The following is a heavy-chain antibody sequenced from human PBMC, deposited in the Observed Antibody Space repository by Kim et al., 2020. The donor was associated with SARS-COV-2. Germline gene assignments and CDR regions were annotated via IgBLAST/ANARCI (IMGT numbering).Heavy chain of an antibody. D-gene: IGHD6-19*01. CDR2: IIPIFGTA. CDR3: ARWASGTYSSGWYRWFDP. V-gene: IGHV1-69*13. J-gene: IGHJ5*02. Sequence: SVKVSCKASGGTFSSYAISWVRKAPGQGLEWMGGIIPIFGTANYAQKFQGRVTITADESTSTAYMELSSLRSEDTAVYYCARWASGTYSSGWYRWFDPWGQGTLVTVSS. CDR1: GGTFSSYA.